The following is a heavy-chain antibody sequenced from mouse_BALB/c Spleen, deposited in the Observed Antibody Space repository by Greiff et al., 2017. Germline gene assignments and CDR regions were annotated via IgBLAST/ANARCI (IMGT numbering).Heavy chain of an antibody. CDR2: IDPENGNT. J-gene: IGHJ4*01. CDR1: GFNIKDYY. CDR3: ARGYYYCSSFAMDY. D-gene: IGHD1-1*01. V-gene: IGHV14-1*02. Sequence: EVQLQQSGAELVRPGALVKLSCKASGFNIKDYYMHWVKQRPEQGLEWIGWIDPENGNTIYDPKFQGKASITADTSSNTAYLQLSSLTSEDTAVYYCARGYYYCSSFAMDYWGQGTSVTVSS.